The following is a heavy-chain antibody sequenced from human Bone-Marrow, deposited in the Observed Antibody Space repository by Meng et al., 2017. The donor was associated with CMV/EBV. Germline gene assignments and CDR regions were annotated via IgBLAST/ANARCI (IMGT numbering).Heavy chain of an antibody. V-gene: IGHV3-11*06. D-gene: IGHD3-3*01. Sequence: YYMSWIRQATGKGLEWVSYISSSSSYTNYADSVKGRFTISRDNAKNSLYLQMNSLRAEDTAVYYCARDRYSYYDFWSGYYVSPAIDYWGQGTLVTVSS. CDR3: ARDRYSYYDFWSGYYVSPAIDY. CDR2: ISSSSSYT. J-gene: IGHJ4*02. CDR1: YY.